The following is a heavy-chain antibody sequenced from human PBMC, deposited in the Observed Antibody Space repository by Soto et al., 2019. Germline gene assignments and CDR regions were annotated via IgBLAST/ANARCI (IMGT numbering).Heavy chain of an antibody. J-gene: IGHJ3*02. V-gene: IGHV3-48*02. CDR3: VRDRDWAFDI. D-gene: IGHD3-9*01. CDR1: GSALRNYS. Sequence: SGGSLRLSCEASGSALRNYSMNWVRQAPGKGLEWVSYTGTRRKYTFYADSVRGRFTISRDDARNSVYLQLNSLRDEDTAVYYCVRDRDWAFDIWGQGTMVTVSS. CDR2: TGTRRKYT.